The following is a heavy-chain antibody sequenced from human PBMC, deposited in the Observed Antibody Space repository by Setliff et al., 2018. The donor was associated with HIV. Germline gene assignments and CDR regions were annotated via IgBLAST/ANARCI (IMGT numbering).Heavy chain of an antibody. Sequence: ASVKVSCKTSGYMFIAYGMSWVRRAPGQGLEWMGWIGPYNGRTEYAQEFQGRISLTIDTSASTAYMELRSLRSDDTAVYYCARDDGGYNYAEVFDVWGQGTMVTVSS. V-gene: IGHV1-18*01. D-gene: IGHD3-16*01. J-gene: IGHJ3*01. CDR3: ARDDGGYNYAEVFDV. CDR1: GYMFIAYG. CDR2: IGPYNGRT.